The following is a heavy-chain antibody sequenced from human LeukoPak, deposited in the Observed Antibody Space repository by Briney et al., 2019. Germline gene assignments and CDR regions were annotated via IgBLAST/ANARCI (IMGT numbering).Heavy chain of an antibody. Sequence: GASVKVSCKASGGTFSSYAISWVRQAPGQGLEWMGGIIPIFGTANYAQKFQGRVTITADESTSTAYMELSSLRSEDTAVYYCARDLATVRDGVFSRDFWRDYYYYYMDVWGKGTTVTVSS. D-gene: IGHD3-3*01. J-gene: IGHJ6*03. V-gene: IGHV1-69*13. CDR3: ARDLATVRDGVFSRDFWRDYYYYYMDV. CDR1: GGTFSSYA. CDR2: IIPIFGTA.